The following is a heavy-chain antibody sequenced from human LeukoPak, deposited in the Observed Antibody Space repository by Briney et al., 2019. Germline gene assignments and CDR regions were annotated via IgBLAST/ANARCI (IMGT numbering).Heavy chain of an antibody. D-gene: IGHD3-10*01. CDR3: ARARPHYYGWGIYPNY. Sequence: GASVKVSCKASGYTFTSYGISWVRQAPGQGLEWMGWISAYNGNTNYAQKLQGRVTMTTDTSTSTAYMELRSLRSDDTAVYYCARARPHYYGWGIYPNYWGQGPLVTVSS. J-gene: IGHJ4*02. CDR1: GYTFTSYG. CDR2: ISAYNGNT. V-gene: IGHV1-18*01.